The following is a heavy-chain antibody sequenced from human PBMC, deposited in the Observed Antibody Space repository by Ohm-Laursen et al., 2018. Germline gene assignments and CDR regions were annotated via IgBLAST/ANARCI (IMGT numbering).Heavy chain of an antibody. CDR1: GFTFDDYA. CDR2: ISWNSGSI. CDR3: AKAGHYYYDSSGFDY. J-gene: IGHJ4*02. V-gene: IGHV3-9*01. D-gene: IGHD3-22*01. Sequence: RSLRLSCSASGFTFDDYAMHWVRQAPGKGLEWVSGISWNSGSIGYADSVKGRFTISRDNAKNSLYLQMNSLRAEDTALYYCAKAGHYYYDSSGFDYWGQGTLVTVSS.